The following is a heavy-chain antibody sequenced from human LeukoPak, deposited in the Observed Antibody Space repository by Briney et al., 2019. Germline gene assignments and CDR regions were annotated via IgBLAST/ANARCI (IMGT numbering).Heavy chain of an antibody. J-gene: IGHJ4*02. D-gene: IGHD6-19*01. CDR2: INPSGGST. Sequence: ASVKVSCKASGYTFTTYYMHWVRQAPGQGLEWMGIINPSGGSTNYAQKFQGRVTMTRDMSTSTVYMELSSLRSEDTAVYYCARFAVHRRLAVTGQFGLDYWGQGTLVTVSS. CDR3: ARFAVHRRLAVTGQFGLDY. CDR1: GYTFTTYY. V-gene: IGHV1-46*01.